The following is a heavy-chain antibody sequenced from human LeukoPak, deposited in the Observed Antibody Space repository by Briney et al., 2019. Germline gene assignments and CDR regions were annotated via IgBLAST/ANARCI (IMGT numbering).Heavy chain of an antibody. CDR3: ARGVTSWPQGPYHFDY. Sequence: PGGSLRLSCAVSGFPFSDYAMPWVRQAPGKGLEWVASIQSNGNEKYSSDSLKGRFTISRDNSKNTLYLQMNTVRPEDTAVFYCARGVTSWPQGPYHFDYWGQGILITVSS. CDR2: IQSNGNEK. CDR1: GFPFSDYA. V-gene: IGHV3-30*02. J-gene: IGHJ4*02. D-gene: IGHD2-2*01.